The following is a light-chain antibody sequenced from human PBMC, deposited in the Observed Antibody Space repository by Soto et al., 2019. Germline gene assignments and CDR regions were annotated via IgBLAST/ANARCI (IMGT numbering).Light chain of an antibody. CDR2: DVS. CDR1: STDVRGYKY. J-gene: IGLJ2*01. Sequence: QSALTKPASVSGSPGQSITISCTGTSTDVRGYKYVSWYQQHPGKAPKLMIYDVSNRPSGVSNRFSGSKSGNTASLTISGLQAEDEADYYCSSYTSNHVVFGGGTKLTVL. V-gene: IGLV2-14*01. CDR3: SSYTSNHVV.